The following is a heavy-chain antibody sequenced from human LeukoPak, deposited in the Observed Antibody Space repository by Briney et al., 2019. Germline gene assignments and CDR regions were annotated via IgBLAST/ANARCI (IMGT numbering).Heavy chain of an antibody. CDR1: GYTFTGYY. CDR2: INPNSGGT. Sequence: ASVKVSCKTSGYTFTGYYIHWVRQAPGQGLEWVGWINPNSGGTNYAQNFQGRVTMTRDTSINTAYMELDRLRSDDTAVYYCARSPGLDTAVVNRPWGQGTLITVSS. V-gene: IGHV1-2*02. D-gene: IGHD5-18*01. CDR3: ARSPGLDTAVVNRP. J-gene: IGHJ5*02.